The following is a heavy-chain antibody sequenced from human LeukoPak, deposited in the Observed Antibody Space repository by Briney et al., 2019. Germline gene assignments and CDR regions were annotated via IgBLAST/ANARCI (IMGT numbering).Heavy chain of an antibody. V-gene: IGHV1-24*01. J-gene: IGHJ3*02. CDR2: FDPEAGET. D-gene: IGHD3-10*01. Sequence: ASVKVSCTVSGYTLTELSMHWVRQAPGKGLEWMGGFDPEAGETIYAKKFQGRSTMTEDTSTDPAYMELSSLRSEDTAVYYCAARSGVDAFDIWGQGTMVTVSS. CDR1: GYTLTELS. CDR3: AARSGVDAFDI.